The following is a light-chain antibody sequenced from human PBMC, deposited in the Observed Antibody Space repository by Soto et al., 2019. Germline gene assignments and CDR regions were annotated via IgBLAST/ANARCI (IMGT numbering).Light chain of an antibody. CDR2: DTS. V-gene: IGKV3-11*01. J-gene: IGKJ5*01. CDR1: QTVDRY. Sequence: MGLRHSPSTLSLAPVERATLSCSASQTVDRYLAWYQQKPGQAPRLIIYDTSNRATGIPARFSGSGSGTDFTLTIRSLEPEDFAVYYCQQRSDWPPITFGQGTRLEIK. CDR3: QQRSDWPPIT.